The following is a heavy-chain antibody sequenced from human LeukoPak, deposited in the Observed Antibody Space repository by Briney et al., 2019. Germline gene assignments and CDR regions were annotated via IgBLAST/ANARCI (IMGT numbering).Heavy chain of an antibody. Sequence: GGSLRLSCAASGFTFSSYAMHWVRQAPGKGLEWVAVISYDGSNKYYADSVKGRFTIPRDNSKSTLYLQMNSLRAEDTAVYYCARGPPLNGSGYYLSQFDYWGQGTLVTVSS. CDR3: ARGPPLNGSGYYLSQFDY. D-gene: IGHD3-22*01. CDR2: ISYDGSNK. J-gene: IGHJ4*02. CDR1: GFTFSSYA. V-gene: IGHV3-30-3*01.